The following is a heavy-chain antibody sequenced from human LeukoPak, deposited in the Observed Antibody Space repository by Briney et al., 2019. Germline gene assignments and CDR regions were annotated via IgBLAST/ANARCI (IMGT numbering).Heavy chain of an antibody. CDR1: GFTFSSYW. Sequence: GGSLRLSCAASGFTFSSYWMSWVRQAPGKGLEWVANIKQDGSEKYYVDSVKGRFTISRDNAKNSLYLQMNSLRAEDTAAYYCAKDLNYDFWSGLGNWGQGTLVTVSS. J-gene: IGHJ4*02. V-gene: IGHV3-7*01. CDR2: IKQDGSEK. CDR3: AKDLNYDFWSGLGN. D-gene: IGHD3-3*01.